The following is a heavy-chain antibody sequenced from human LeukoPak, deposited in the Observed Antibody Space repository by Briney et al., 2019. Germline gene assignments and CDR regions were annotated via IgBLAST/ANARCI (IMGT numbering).Heavy chain of an antibody. Sequence: GGSLRLSCAASGFTFSSYAMHWVRQAPGKGLEWVSVISYDGSNKYYADSVKGRFTISRDNSKNTLYLQMNSLRAEDTAVYYCARGPYYDSSGSSLDYWGQGTLVTVSS. CDR1: GFTFSSYA. V-gene: IGHV3-30-3*01. J-gene: IGHJ4*02. CDR2: ISYDGSNK. CDR3: ARGPYYDSSGSSLDY. D-gene: IGHD3-22*01.